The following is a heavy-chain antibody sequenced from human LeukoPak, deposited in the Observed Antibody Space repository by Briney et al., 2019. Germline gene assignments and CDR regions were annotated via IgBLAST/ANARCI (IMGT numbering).Heavy chain of an antibody. Sequence: ASVKVSCKASGYTFTSYGFSWVRQAPGQGLEWMGWISASNGNTNYAQKHQGRVTMTTDTSTSTAYMELRSLTPDDTAVYYCARDDCSGGSCYPDAFDIWGQGTMVTVSS. CDR3: ARDDCSGGSCYPDAFDI. D-gene: IGHD2-15*01. V-gene: IGHV1-18*01. CDR1: GYTFTSYG. CDR2: ISASNGNT. J-gene: IGHJ3*02.